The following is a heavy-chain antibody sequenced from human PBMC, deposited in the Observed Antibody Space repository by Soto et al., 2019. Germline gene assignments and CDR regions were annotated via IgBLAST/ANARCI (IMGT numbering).Heavy chain of an antibody. CDR3: ARRWGSAADY. CDR1: GGSISSYY. CDR2: IYYSGST. J-gene: IGHJ4*02. Sequence: SXTLSLTCTVSGGSISSYYWSWIRQPPGKGLEWIGYIYYSGSTNYNPSLKSRVTISVGTSKNQFSLKLSSVTAADTAVYYCARRWGSAADYWGQGTLVTVSS. D-gene: IGHD2-15*01. V-gene: IGHV4-59*08.